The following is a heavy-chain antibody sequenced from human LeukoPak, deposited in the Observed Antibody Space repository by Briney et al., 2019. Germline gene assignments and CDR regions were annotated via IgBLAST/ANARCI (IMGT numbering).Heavy chain of an antibody. V-gene: IGHV4-34*01. D-gene: IGHD3-10*01. CDR1: GGSFSGYY. CDR2: IYHSGST. CDR3: ARVRRYYPNWFDP. Sequence: SETLSLTCAVYGGSFSGYYWSWIRQPPGKGLEWIGEIYHSGSTNYNPSLKSRVTISVDTSKNQFSLKLSSVTAADTAVYYCARVRRYYPNWFDPWGQGTLVTVSS. J-gene: IGHJ5*02.